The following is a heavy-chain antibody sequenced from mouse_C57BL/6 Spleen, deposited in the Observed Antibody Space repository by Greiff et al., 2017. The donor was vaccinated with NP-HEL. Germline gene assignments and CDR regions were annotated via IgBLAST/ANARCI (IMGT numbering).Heavy chain of an antibody. CDR2: IDPSDSYT. CDR1: GYTFTSYW. J-gene: IGHJ2*01. V-gene: IGHV1-59*01. Sequence: QVQLQQPGAELVRPGTSVKLSCKASGYTFTSYWMHWVKQRPGQGLEWIGVIDPSDSYTNYNQKFKGKATLTVDTSSSTDYMKLSSLTSEDSAVYYCAYYDYDELFDYGGQGTTLTVSS. D-gene: IGHD2-4*01. CDR3: AYYDYDELFDY.